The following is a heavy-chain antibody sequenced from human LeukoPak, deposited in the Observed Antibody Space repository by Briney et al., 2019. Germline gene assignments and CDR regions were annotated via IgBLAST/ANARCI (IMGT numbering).Heavy chain of an antibody. Sequence: SETLSLTCTVSGDSINSYFWTWIRQPPGKGLEWLGYIYSRGTTAYNPSLESRLTMSTDTSKNQFSLTLRSVTTADTAVYFCARATRTHDAFDVWGQPIMVTVSS. CDR1: GDSINSYF. CDR3: ARATRTHDAFDV. CDR2: IYSRGTT. V-gene: IGHV4-59*01. J-gene: IGHJ3*01. D-gene: IGHD3/OR15-3a*01.